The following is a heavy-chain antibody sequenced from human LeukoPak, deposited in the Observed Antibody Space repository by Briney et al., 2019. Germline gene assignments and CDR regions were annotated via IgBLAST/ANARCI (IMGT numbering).Heavy chain of an antibody. V-gene: IGHV3-13*01. CDR3: AKDYSSSWYYFDY. CDR1: GFTFSSYD. Sequence: GGSLRLSCAASGFTFSSYDIHWVRQATGKGLEWVSAIGTAGDTYYPDSVKGRFTISRDNSKNTLYLQMNSLRAEDTALYYCAKDYSSSWYYFDYWGQGTLVTVSS. J-gene: IGHJ4*02. CDR2: IGTAGDT. D-gene: IGHD6-13*01.